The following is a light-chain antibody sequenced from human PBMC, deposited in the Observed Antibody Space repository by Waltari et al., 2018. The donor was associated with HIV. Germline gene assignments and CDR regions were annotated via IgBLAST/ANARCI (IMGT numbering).Light chain of an antibody. CDR1: SHDVGSSNY. Sequence: LTQPASVSGSPGQSITISCTGTSHDVGSSNYVSWHQPHPGEAPNLIIHDVSDRPSGISSHFSGPKSGHPASLTISGLQTEYEADYYFNSYTSSTTYVFGTGTRVTVL. CDR3: NSYTSSTTYV. V-gene: IGLV2-14*03. CDR2: DVS. J-gene: IGLJ1*01.